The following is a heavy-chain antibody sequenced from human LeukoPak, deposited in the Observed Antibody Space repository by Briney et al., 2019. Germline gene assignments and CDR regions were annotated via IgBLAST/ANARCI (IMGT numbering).Heavy chain of an antibody. J-gene: IGHJ4*02. V-gene: IGHV4-34*01. D-gene: IGHD6-19*01. CDR1: GGSFSGYC. CDR3: ARGKGSGWTFDY. Sequence: SETLSLTCAVYGGSFSGYCWTWIRQPPGKGLEWIGEINHSGSTNYNPSLKSRATISVDTSKNQFSLKLSSVAAADTAVYYCARGKGSGWTFDYWGQGTLVTVSS. CDR2: INHSGST.